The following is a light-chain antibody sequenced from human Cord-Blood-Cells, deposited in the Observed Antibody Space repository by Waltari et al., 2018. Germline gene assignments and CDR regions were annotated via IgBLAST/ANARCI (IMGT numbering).Light chain of an antibody. CDR1: SSNIGAGYD. Sequence: QSVLTQPPSVSGALGQRVHISCTGSSSNIGAGYDVHWYQQLPGTAPKLLIYGNSNRPSGVPDRFSGSKSGTSASLAITGLQAEDEADYYCQSYDSSLSGVVFGGGTKLTVL. V-gene: IGLV1-40*01. J-gene: IGLJ2*01. CDR3: QSYDSSLSGVV. CDR2: GNS.